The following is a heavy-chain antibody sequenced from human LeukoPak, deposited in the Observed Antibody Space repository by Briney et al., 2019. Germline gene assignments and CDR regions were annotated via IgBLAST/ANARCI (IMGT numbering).Heavy chain of an antibody. CDR2: IYYSGYT. CDR3: ARDWGPYSGLGMDV. Sequence: SETLSLTCTVSGXSISSYYWSWIRQPPGKGLEWMGYIYYSGYTNYNPSLKSRVTISIDTSKNQFSLKLSSVTAADTAVYYCARDWGPYSGLGMDVWGQGTTVTVSS. J-gene: IGHJ6*02. CDR1: GXSISSYY. V-gene: IGHV4-59*01. D-gene: IGHD6-13*01.